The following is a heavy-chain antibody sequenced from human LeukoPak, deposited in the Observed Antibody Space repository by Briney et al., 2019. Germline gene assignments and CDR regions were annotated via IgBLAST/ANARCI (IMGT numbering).Heavy chain of an antibody. CDR2: IKQDGSEK. V-gene: IGHV3-7*01. Sequence: PGGSLRLSCAAPGLTFNNYWMNWVRQAPGKGLEWVANIKQDGSEKKYVDSVKGRFTISRDNAKKSLYLQMNSLRAEDTAVYYCARQLRYFDWGLDYWGQGTLVTVSS. CDR1: GLTFNNYW. D-gene: IGHD3-9*01. CDR3: ARQLRYFDWGLDY. J-gene: IGHJ4*02.